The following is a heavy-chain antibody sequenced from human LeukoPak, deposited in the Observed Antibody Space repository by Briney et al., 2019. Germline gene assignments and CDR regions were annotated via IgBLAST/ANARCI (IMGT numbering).Heavy chain of an antibody. D-gene: IGHD3-22*01. V-gene: IGHV3-74*01. Sequence: GGSLRLSCAASGLTFSRYWMHWVRQAPGKGLMWVSRINSDGRSTSYADSVKGRFTISRDNAKNTLYLQMNSLRAEDTAVYYCARDWTYYDSGGYFDYWGQGTLVTVSS. CDR2: INSDGRST. CDR1: GLTFSRYW. CDR3: ARDWTYYDSGGYFDY. J-gene: IGHJ4*02.